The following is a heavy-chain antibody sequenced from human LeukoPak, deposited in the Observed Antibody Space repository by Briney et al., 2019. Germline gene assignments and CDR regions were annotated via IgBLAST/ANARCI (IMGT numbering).Heavy chain of an antibody. Sequence: GGSLRLSCTASGFTFNNYAMGWVRQAPGKGLEWVSAISDTGGSTYYAYSMEGRFAISRDSSKSILYLQMSSLRAEDTAVYYCARDAPGSSHTLDYWGQGTLVTVSS. CDR2: ISDTGGST. CDR3: ARDAPGSSHTLDY. CDR1: GFTFNNYA. D-gene: IGHD3-10*01. V-gene: IGHV3-23*01. J-gene: IGHJ4*02.